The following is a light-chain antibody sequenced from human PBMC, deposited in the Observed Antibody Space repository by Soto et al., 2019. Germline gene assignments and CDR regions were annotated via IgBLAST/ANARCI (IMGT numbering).Light chain of an antibody. CDR1: SGDIGGYNY. CDR3: RSYTICGWV. V-gene: IGLV2-14*01. Sequence: QSALTQPASVSESPGQSITISCTGTSGDIGGYNYVSWYQQHPGKAPKLIIYDVTNRPSGVSYRFSGSKSGNTASLTISGLQVEDEADYYCRSYTICGWVFGGGTKLTVL. J-gene: IGLJ3*02. CDR2: DVT.